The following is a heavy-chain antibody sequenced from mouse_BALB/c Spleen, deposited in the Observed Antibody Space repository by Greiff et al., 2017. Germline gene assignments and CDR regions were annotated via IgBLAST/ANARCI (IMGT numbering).Heavy chain of an antibody. J-gene: IGHJ4*01. CDR3: ARPLYYYGSSLHYYAMDY. D-gene: IGHD1-1*01. CDR1: GFTFSSYG. Sequence: DVKLVESGGGLVQPGGSLKLSCAASGFTFSSYGMSWVRQTPDKRLELVATINSNGGSTYYPDSVKGRFTISRDNAKNTLYLQMSSLKSEDTAMYYCARPLYYYGSSLHYYAMDYWGQGTSVTVSS. CDR2: INSNGGST. V-gene: IGHV5-6-3*01.